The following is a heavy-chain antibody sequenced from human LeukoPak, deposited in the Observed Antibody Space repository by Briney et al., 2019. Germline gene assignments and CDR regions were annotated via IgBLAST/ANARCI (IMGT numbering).Heavy chain of an antibody. J-gene: IGHJ3*02. V-gene: IGHV1-69*04. CDR1: GGTFSSYA. Sequence: SVKVSCKASGGTFSSYAISWVRQAPGQGLEWMGRIIPIFGIANYAQKFQGRVTITADKSTSTAYMELSSLRPEDTAVYYCARDIDAFNIWGQGTMVTVSS. CDR3: ARDIDAFNI. CDR2: IIPIFGIA.